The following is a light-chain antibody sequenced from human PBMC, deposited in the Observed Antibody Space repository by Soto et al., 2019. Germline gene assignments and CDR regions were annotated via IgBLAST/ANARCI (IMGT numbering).Light chain of an antibody. J-gene: IGKJ1*01. Sequence: EIVMTQSPGTLSVSPGERVTLSCRASQSVSNRLVWYQRKPGQAPRLLIYDASTRATGMPGRFSGSGSGTEFTLTISSLQSEDFAVYYCQQYNNWPWTFGQGTKVEI. V-gene: IGKV3-15*01. CDR1: QSVSNR. CDR2: DAS. CDR3: QQYNNWPWT.